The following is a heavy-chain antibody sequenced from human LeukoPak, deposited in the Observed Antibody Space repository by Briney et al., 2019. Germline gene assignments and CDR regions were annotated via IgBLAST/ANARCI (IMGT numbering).Heavy chain of an antibody. CDR3: ATVRGGNTRDFDY. CDR1: GFTFSSYN. Sequence: GRSLRLSCAASGFTFSSYNMNWVRQAPGKGLEWVSSISSSSGYIYYADSVKGRFTISRDNAKNSLYLQMNSLRAEDTAVYHCATVRGGNTRDFDYWGQGTLVTVSS. J-gene: IGHJ4*02. V-gene: IGHV3-21*01. CDR2: ISSSSGYI. D-gene: IGHD3-10*01.